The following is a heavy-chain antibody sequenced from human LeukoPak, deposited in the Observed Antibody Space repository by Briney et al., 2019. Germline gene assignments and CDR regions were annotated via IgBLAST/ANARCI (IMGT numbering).Heavy chain of an antibody. CDR1: GGSISSYY. V-gene: IGHV4-59*08. CDR3: ARLTYYDSRDAFDI. CDR2: IYYSGST. J-gene: IGHJ3*02. Sequence: SETLSLTCTVSGGSISSYYWSWIRQPPGKGLEWIGYIYYSGSTNYNPSLKSRVTISVDTSKNQFSLKRSSVTAADTAVYYCARLTYYDSRDAFDIWGQGTMVTVSS. D-gene: IGHD3-22*01.